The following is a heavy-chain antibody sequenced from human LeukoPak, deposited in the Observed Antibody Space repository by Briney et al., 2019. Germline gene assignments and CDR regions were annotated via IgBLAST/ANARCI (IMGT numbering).Heavy chain of an antibody. CDR2: IIPIFGTA. CDR3: ARGVIAAAGYYYYYYMDV. Sequence: SVKVSSKASGGTFSSYAISWERQAPGQGLEWMGGIIPIFGTANYAQKFQGRVTITTDESTSTAYMELSSLRSEDTAVYYCARGVIAAAGYYYYYYMDVWGKGTTVTVSS. CDR1: GGTFSSYA. D-gene: IGHD6-13*01. V-gene: IGHV1-69*05. J-gene: IGHJ6*03.